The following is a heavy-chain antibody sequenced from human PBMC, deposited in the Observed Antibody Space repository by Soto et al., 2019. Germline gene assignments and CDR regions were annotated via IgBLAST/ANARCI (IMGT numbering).Heavy chain of an antibody. V-gene: IGHV1-3*01. CDR1: GYTFTSYA. CDR2: INAGNGNT. CDR3: ARFFGVVHETSRHFDY. J-gene: IGHJ4*02. D-gene: IGHD3-3*01. Sequence: ASVKVSCKASGYTFTSYAMHWVRQAPGQRLEWMGWINAGNGNTKYSQKFQGRVTITRDTSASTAYMELSSLRSEDTAVYYCARFFGVVHETSRHFDYWGQGTLVTVSS.